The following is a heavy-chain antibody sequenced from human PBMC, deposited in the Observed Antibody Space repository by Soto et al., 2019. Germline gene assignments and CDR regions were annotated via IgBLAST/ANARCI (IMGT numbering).Heavy chain of an antibody. CDR3: ARAVAFPPGMDV. Sequence: EVQLVESGGGLVQPGGSLRLSCAASGFTVSSNYMRWVRQAPGKGLEWVSVIYSGGSTYYADSVKGRFTISRDNSKNTLYLQMNSRRAEDTAVYYCARAVAFPPGMDVWGQGTTVTVSS. V-gene: IGHV3-66*01. CDR1: GFTVSSNY. J-gene: IGHJ6*02. CDR2: IYSGGST.